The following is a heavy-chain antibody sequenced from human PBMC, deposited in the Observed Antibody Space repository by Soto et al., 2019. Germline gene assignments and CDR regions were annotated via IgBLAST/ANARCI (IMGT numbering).Heavy chain of an antibody. CDR2: MNPDSGHA. CDR1: GYTFTNSD. V-gene: IGHV1-8*01. J-gene: IGHJ4*02. D-gene: IGHD3-10*01. Sequence: QVQLVQSGAEVKKPGASVKVSCKASGYTFTNSDINWVRQAPGQGLEWMGWMNPDSGHAAYAQKFQGRVTLTTSTSTSTVYMEMRSLGSEDTAVYYCARDGPTGSGSYWDYFDLWGQGTLVTVSS. CDR3: ARDGPTGSGSYWDYFDL.